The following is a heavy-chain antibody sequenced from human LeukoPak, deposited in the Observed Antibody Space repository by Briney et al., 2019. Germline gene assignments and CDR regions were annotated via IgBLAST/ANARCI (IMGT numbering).Heavy chain of an antibody. CDR2: ISSSGSTI. Sequence: GGSLRLSCAASGFTFSSYEMNLVRQAPGKGLEWVSYISSSGSTIYYADSVKGRFTISRDNAKNSLYLQMNSLRAEDTAVYYCAREPGWPNLLYFDYWGQGTLVTVSS. CDR3: AREPGWPNLLYFDY. CDR1: GFTFSSYE. D-gene: IGHD3-9*01. J-gene: IGHJ4*02. V-gene: IGHV3-48*03.